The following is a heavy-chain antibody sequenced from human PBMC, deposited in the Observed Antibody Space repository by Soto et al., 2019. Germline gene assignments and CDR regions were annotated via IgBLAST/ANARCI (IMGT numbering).Heavy chain of an antibody. CDR3: ALSIYCSGGSCYSGWGY. CDR1: GFSLSTSGVG. CDR2: IYWDDDK. Sequence: QITLKESGPTLVKPTQTLTLTCTFSGFSLSTSGVGVGWIRQPPGKALEWLALIYWDDDKRYSPSLKSRLTITKHTSKNQVFLTMTNMDPVDTATYYCALSIYCSGGSCYSGWGYWGQGTLVTVSS. V-gene: IGHV2-5*02. D-gene: IGHD2-15*01. J-gene: IGHJ4*02.